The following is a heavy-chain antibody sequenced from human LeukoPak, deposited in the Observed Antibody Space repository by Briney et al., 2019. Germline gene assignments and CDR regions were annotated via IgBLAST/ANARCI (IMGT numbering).Heavy chain of an antibody. CDR3: ARIGCGGGSCYSQRGAFDI. D-gene: IGHD2-15*01. CDR2: IYHSGST. J-gene: IGHJ3*02. Sequence: PSETLSLTCTVSGYSISSGYYWGWIRQPPGKGLEWIGSIYHSGSTYYNPSLKSRVTISVDTSKNQFSLKVTSVTAADTALYYCARIGCGGGSCYSQRGAFDIWGQRTMVTVSS. CDR1: GYSISSGYY. V-gene: IGHV4-38-2*02.